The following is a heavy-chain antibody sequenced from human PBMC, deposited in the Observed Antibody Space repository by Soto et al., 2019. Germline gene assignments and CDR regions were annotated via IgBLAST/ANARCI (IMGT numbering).Heavy chain of an antibody. CDR3: ARQYYYDSSGYYPNNWFDP. Sequence: QITLKESGPTLVKPTQTLTLTCTFSGFSLSTSGVGVGWIRQPPGKALEWLALIYWDDDKRYSPSLKSRLTITKDISKNQVVLTMTNMDPVDTATYYCARQYYYDSSGYYPNNWFDPWGQGTLVTVSS. CDR1: GFSLSTSGVG. J-gene: IGHJ5*02. CDR2: IYWDDDK. V-gene: IGHV2-5*02. D-gene: IGHD3-22*01.